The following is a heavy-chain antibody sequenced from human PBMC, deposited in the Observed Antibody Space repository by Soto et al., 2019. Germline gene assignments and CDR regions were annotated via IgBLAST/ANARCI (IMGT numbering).Heavy chain of an antibody. CDR2: IDPSDSYT. D-gene: IGHD6-13*01. CDR1: GYSFTSYW. V-gene: IGHV5-10-1*01. J-gene: IGHJ6*02. CDR3: ATLGGTAGDYYGMDV. Sequence: PGDSLKISCKGSGYSFTSYWISWVRQMPGKGLEWMGRIDPSDSYTNYSPSFQGHVTISADKSISTAYLQWSSLKASDTAMYYCATLGGTAGDYYGMDVWGQGTTDTVSS.